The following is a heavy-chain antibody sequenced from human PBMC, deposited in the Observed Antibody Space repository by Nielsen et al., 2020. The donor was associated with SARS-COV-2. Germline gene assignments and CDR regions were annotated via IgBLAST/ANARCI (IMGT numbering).Heavy chain of an antibody. V-gene: IGHV3-21*01. D-gene: IGHD1-14*01. CDR3: AKAYGKYYFDY. CDR1: GFTFSSYS. Sequence: GESLKISCAASGFTFSSYSMNWVRQAPGKGLEWVSSISSSSSYIYYADSVKGRFTISRDNAKNSLYLQMNSLRAEDTAVYYCAKAYGKYYFDYWGQGTLVTVSS. CDR2: ISSSSSYI. J-gene: IGHJ4*02.